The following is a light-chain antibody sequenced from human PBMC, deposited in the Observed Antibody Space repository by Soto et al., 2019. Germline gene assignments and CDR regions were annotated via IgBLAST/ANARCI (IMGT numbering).Light chain of an antibody. J-gene: IGLJ1*01. Sequence: QSVLTQPASVSGSPGQSITISCTGTSSDVGGYNYVSWYQQYPGKAPKLMIYDVSNRPSGVSNRFSGSKSGNTASLTISGLQAEDEADYYCSSYTISNTLVFGSGTKVHRP. CDR2: DVS. CDR3: SSYTISNTLV. CDR1: SSDVGGYNY. V-gene: IGLV2-14*01.